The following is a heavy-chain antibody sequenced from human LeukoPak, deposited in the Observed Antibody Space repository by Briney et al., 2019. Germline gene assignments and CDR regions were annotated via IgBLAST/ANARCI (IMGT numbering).Heavy chain of an antibody. V-gene: IGHV4-39*01. J-gene: IGHJ4*02. CDR1: GGSISSSSYY. CDR2: IYYSGST. Sequence: PSETLSLTCTVSGGSISSSSYYWGWIRQPPGKGLEWIGSIYYSGSTYYNPSLKSRVTISVDTSKNQFSLKLSSVTAADTAVYYCASPYDSSGYAVDYWGQGTLVTVSP. CDR3: ASPYDSSGYAVDY. D-gene: IGHD3-22*01.